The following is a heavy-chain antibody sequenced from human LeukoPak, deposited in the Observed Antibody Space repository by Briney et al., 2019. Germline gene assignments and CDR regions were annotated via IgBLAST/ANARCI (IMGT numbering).Heavy chain of an antibody. V-gene: IGHV1-3*01. CDR3: ARVRGSGAAGFDY. J-gene: IGHJ4*02. CDR1: GYTFTSYA. CDR2: INAGNSNT. D-gene: IGHD3-10*01. Sequence: ASAKVSCKASGYTFTSYAMHWVRQAPGQRLEWMGWINAGNSNTKYSQKFQGRVTITRDTSASTAYMELSSLRSEDTAVYYCARVRGSGAAGFDYWGQGTLVTVSS.